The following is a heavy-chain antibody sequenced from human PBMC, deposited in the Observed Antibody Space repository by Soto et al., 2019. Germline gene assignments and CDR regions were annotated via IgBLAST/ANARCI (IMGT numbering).Heavy chain of an antibody. D-gene: IGHD1-1*01. CDR3: QAYNWNDGRVS. Sequence: XGSRRLACSASGFTFVSYAMHWVRQAPGKGLEYVSAIISNGGSTYYADSVKGRFTISRDNSKNTLYLQMSSLRAEDTAVYYCQAYNWNDGRVSWGQGTLVTVSS. CDR1: GFTFVSYA. J-gene: IGHJ1*01. CDR2: IISNGGST. V-gene: IGHV3-64D*06.